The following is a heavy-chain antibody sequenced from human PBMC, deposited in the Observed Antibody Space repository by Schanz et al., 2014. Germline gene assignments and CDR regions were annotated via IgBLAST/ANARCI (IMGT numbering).Heavy chain of an antibody. J-gene: IGHJ4*02. V-gene: IGHV1-46*03. Sequence: QVQLVQSGAEVKKPGASVQVSCEASGYTFTSYYIHWFRQAPGQGLEWMGLINPSVGNTNYAQKFRGRVTMTRDTSTSTVYMELSSLRSEDTAVYFCARDGEAAAGCDYWGQGTLVTVSS. CDR1: GYTFTSYY. D-gene: IGHD6-13*01. CDR2: INPSVGNT. CDR3: ARDGEAAAGCDY.